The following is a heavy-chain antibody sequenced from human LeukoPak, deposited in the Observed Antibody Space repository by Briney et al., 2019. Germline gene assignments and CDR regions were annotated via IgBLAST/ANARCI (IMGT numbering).Heavy chain of an antibody. Sequence: PSETLSLTCTVSGGSISSYYWAWIRQPPGKGLEWIGNIHYSGGAYYNPSLKSRVTILQDTSNNEFSLKLKFVTAADTALYYCARNPRLYTSGWYGWDYFDYWGQGTLVTVSS. CDR2: IHYSGGA. J-gene: IGHJ4*02. D-gene: IGHD6-19*01. V-gene: IGHV4-59*12. CDR3: ARNPRLYTSGWYGWDYFDY. CDR1: GGSISSYY.